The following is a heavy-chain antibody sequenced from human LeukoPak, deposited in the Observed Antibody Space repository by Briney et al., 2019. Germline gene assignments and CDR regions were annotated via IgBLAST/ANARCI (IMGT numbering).Heavy chain of an antibody. CDR2: IYSGGST. V-gene: IGHV3-53*01. D-gene: IGHD1-26*01. J-gene: IGHJ3*02. CDR1: GFTFSSNY. CDR3: ARGGSYLSAFDI. Sequence: GGSLRLSCAASGFTFSSNYMSWVRQAPGKGLEWVSIIYSGGSTFYSDSVKGRFTISRDNSKNTLYLQMNSLRAEDTAVYHCARGGSYLSAFDIWGQGTMVTVSS.